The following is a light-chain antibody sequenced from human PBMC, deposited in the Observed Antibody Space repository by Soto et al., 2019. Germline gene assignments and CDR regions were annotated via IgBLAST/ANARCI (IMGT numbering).Light chain of an antibody. CDR2: NAS. CDR1: QSVGRS. J-gene: IGKJ1*01. Sequence: EIRMTQSPATLSVPPGESATLSCRASQSVGRSVAWYQQRPGQSPSLLIFNASTRASGISARFSGSGSGTDFSLAISGLQSEDYAVYYCQQYNVWWTFGQGTKVE. CDR3: QQYNVWWT. V-gene: IGKV3-15*01.